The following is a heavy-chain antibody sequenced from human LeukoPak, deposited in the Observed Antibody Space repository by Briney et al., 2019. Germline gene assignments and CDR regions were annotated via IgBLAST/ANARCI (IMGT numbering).Heavy chain of an antibody. CDR1: GGSISGYY. CDR2: IYYSGST. J-gene: IGHJ4*02. Sequence: SETLSLTCTVSGGSISGYYWSWIRQPPGKGLEWIGYIYYSGSTNYNPSLKSRVTISVDTSKNQFSLKLSSVTAADTAVYYCARAFENSGWYYFDYWGQGTLVTVSS. V-gene: IGHV4-59*01. CDR3: ARAFENSGWYYFDY. D-gene: IGHD6-19*01.